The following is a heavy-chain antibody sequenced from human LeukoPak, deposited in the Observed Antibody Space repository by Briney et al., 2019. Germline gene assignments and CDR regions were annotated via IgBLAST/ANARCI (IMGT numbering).Heavy chain of an antibody. CDR2: INPNSGGT. Sequence: ASVTVSCKASGYTFTGYYMHWVRQAPGQGLEWMGWINPNSGGTNYAQKFQGRVTMTRDTSISTAYMELSRLRSDDTAVYYCARDRGYCSSTSCYEGAFDIWGQGTMVTVSS. CDR1: GYTFTGYY. CDR3: ARDRGYCSSTSCYEGAFDI. J-gene: IGHJ3*02. D-gene: IGHD2-2*03. V-gene: IGHV1-2*02.